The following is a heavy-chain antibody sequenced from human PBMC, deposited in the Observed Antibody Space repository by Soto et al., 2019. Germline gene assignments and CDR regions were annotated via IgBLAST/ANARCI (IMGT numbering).Heavy chain of an antibody. CDR1: GFTFSSYG. J-gene: IGHJ3*02. CDR3: AKDIASWARGIAVAASAFDI. D-gene: IGHD6-19*01. CDR2: ISYDGSNK. V-gene: IGHV3-30*18. Sequence: QVQLVESGRGVVQPGRSLRLSCAASGFTFSSYGMHWVRQAPGKGLEWVAVISYDGSNKYYADSVKGRFTISRDNSKNTLYLQMNSLRAEDTAVYYCAKDIASWARGIAVAASAFDIWGQGTMVTVSS.